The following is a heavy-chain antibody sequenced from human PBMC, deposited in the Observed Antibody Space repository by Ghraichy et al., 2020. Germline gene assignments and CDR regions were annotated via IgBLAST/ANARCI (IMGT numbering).Heavy chain of an antibody. CDR2: SNHRGSA. CDR3: ARGLLTAKGGDY. V-gene: IGHV4-34*01. D-gene: IGHD2-21*02. CDR1: GGSFSSNY. J-gene: IGHJ4*02. Sequence: SETLSLTCAVYGGSFSSNYWSCSGQHPGRGRGWIGESNHRGSANYNPSLKSRVTMSIDTSKSQFSLKLNSVSAADTAVYYCARGLLTAKGGDYWGQGTLVTVSS.